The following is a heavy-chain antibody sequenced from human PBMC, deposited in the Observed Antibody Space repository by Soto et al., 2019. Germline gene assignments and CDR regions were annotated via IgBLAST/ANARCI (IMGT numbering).Heavy chain of an antibody. V-gene: IGHV3-48*03. CDR1: GFTFSSYE. Sequence: QPGGSLRLSCAASGFTFSSYEMNWVRQAPGKGLEWVSYISSSGSTIYYADSVKGRFTISRDNAKNSLYLQMNSLRAEDTAVYYCARVIIGLELPFDPWGQGTLVTVSS. CDR2: ISSSGSTI. J-gene: IGHJ5*02. D-gene: IGHD1-7*01. CDR3: ARVIIGLELPFDP.